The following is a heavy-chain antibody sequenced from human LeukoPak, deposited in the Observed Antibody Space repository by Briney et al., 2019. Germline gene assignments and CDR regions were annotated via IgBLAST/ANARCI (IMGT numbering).Heavy chain of an antibody. D-gene: IGHD3-10*01. J-gene: IGHJ5*02. CDR2: ISGSGDST. CDR3: AREHFRMDYGSGSPFDP. Sequence: GGSLRLSCAASGFTFSTYAVNWVRQAPGKGLEWVSTISGSGDSTYYADSVKGRFTISRDNSKDTLYLQMSSVRVDDTAVYYCAREHFRMDYGSGSPFDPWGQGTLVTVSS. CDR1: GFTFSTYA. V-gene: IGHV3-23*01.